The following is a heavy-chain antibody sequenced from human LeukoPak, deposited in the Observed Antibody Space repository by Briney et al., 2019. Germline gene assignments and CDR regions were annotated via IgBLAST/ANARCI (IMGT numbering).Heavy chain of an antibody. CDR2: ISSIGGTT. D-gene: IGHD2-21*01. V-gene: IGHV3-64*01. Sequence: GGSLRLSCAASGFTFSTYALHWVRQAPGKGLEYVSAISSIGGTTYYANSVKGRFTISRDNSKNTLYLQMGSLKPEDTAVYYCARVGDNTVFDYWGQGTLVTVSS. CDR3: ARVGDNTVFDY. J-gene: IGHJ4*02. CDR1: GFTFSTYA.